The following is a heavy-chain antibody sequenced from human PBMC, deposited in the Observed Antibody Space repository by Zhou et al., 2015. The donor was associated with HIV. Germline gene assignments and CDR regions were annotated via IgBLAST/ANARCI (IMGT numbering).Heavy chain of an antibody. CDR2: ISPDSGGT. CDR1: GYTFTDYY. Sequence: QVQLVQSGGEVKKPGASVRVSCKASGYTFTDYYMHWVRQAPGQGLEWMGWISPDSGGTNDAQKFQGRVTMTRDTSISTAYMELNWLRSDDTAVYYCARDAGDNSGGAGYFDYWGQGTLVTVSS. V-gene: IGHV1-2*02. CDR3: ARDAGDNSGGAGYFDY. D-gene: IGHD2/OR15-2a*01. J-gene: IGHJ4*02.